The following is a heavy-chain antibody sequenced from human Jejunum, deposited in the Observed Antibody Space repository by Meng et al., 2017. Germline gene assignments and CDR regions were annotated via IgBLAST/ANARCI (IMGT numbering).Heavy chain of an antibody. Sequence: ESQLLESGGGLVQPGGSLRLSCAAAGFSFDSSAMGWVRQAPGRGLEWVSGIGASGGSSYYADSVKGRFTISKDNYNHILYLQMNSLRAEDSAIYYCAKPYSSGWFRDLGYWGQGTLVTVSS. V-gene: IGHV3-23*01. CDR2: IGASGGSS. CDR1: GFSFDSSA. J-gene: IGHJ4*02. D-gene: IGHD6-19*01. CDR3: AKPYSSGWFRDLGY.